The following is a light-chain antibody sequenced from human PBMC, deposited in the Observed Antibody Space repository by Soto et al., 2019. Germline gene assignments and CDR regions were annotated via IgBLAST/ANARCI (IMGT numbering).Light chain of an antibody. CDR3: QAWDGGTVV. V-gene: IGLV3-1*01. CDR2: QDT. J-gene: IGLJ2*01. Sequence: SYELTQPPSMSVSPGQTATIACSGDNLGDKYVCWYQQKSGESPILVIYQDTKRPSGIPERFSGSNSGSTATLTISGTQSIDEADYYCQAWDGGTVVFGGGTKLTVL. CDR1: NLGDKY.